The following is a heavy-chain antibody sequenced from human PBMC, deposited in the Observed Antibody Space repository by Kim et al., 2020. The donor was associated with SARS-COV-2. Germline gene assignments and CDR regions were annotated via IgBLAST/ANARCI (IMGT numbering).Heavy chain of an antibody. CDR2: ISAYNGNT. Sequence: GLEGMGWISAYNGNTNYAQKLQGRVTMTTDTSTSTAYMELRSLRSDDTAVYYCASTRITIFGVVIALDYWGQGTLVTVSS. D-gene: IGHD3-3*01. CDR3: ASTRITIFGVVIALDY. J-gene: IGHJ4*02. V-gene: IGHV1-18*01.